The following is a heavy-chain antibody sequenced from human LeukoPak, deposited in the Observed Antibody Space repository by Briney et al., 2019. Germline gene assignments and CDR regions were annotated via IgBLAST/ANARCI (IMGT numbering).Heavy chain of an antibody. Sequence: ASVKVSCKASGGTFSSYAISWVRQAPGQGLEWMGRIIPILGIANYAQKFQGRVTITADKSTSTAYMELSSLRSEDTAVYYCARERHDYSGNSNLFPGHGMDVWGQGTTVTVSS. D-gene: IGHD4-23*01. CDR3: ARERHDYSGNSNLFPGHGMDV. J-gene: IGHJ6*02. V-gene: IGHV1-69*04. CDR1: GGTFSSYA. CDR2: IIPILGIA.